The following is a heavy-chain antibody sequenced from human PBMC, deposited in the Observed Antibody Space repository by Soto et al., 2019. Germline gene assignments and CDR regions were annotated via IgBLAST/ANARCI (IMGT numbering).Heavy chain of an antibody. D-gene: IGHD3-16*01. V-gene: IGHV1-18*01. CDR1: GYTFTNHG. CDR3: TLPWGGGGGAGASDT. CDR2: ISAHNGDT. Sequence: QVQLVQSGAEVKQPGASVKVSCKASGYTFTNHGLSWVRQAPGQGLEWMGWISAHNGDTKDARSLQGRVTMTRDTPKSTLNRELGSVTSEDKAIYDWTLPWGGGGGAGASDTWGQGTMVTVSS. J-gene: IGHJ3*02.